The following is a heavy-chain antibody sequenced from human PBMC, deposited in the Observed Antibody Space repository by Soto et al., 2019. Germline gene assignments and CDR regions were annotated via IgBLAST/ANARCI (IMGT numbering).Heavy chain of an antibody. CDR3: ARDLALAGNY. V-gene: IGHV3-21*01. CDR2: ISSTSTYT. Sequence: GGSLRLSCAASGFTFRSYAMNWVRKTQEKGLEWVSSISSTSTYTQYADSVKGRFTISRDNANNSLFLQMNSLRAEDTAIYYCARDLALAGNYWGQGALVTVSS. CDR1: GFTFRSYA. J-gene: IGHJ4*02. D-gene: IGHD6-19*01.